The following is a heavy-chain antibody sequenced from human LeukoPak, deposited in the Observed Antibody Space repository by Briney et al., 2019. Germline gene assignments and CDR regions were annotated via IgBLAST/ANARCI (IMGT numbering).Heavy chain of an antibody. V-gene: IGHV3-30*18. CDR2: ISYDGSNK. CDR1: GFTFSSYG. CDR3: AKGATDFDY. Sequence: GGSLRLSCAASGFTFSSYGMHWVRQAPGKGLEWVAVISYDGSNKYYADSVKGRFTISRDNSKNTLYLQMNSQRAEDTAVYYCAKGATDFDYWGQGTLVTVSS. D-gene: IGHD4-11*01. J-gene: IGHJ4*02.